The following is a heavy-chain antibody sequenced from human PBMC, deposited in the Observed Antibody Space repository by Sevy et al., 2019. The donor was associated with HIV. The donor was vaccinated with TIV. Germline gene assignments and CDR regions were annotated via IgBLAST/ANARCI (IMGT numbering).Heavy chain of an antibody. J-gene: IGHJ2*01. D-gene: IGHD3-3*01. CDR1: GGSFSGYS. CDR2: VNHSGST. V-gene: IGHV4-34*01. Sequence: SETLSLTCAVSGGSFSGYSWDWIRQPPGKGLEWIGEVNHSGSTNYNPSLKSRVTISVDTSKNQLSQKLNFVTAADTAVYYCARGGDGVVPSPIIGLGPWTKYWYFDLWGRGTLVTVSS. CDR3: ARGGDGVVPSPIIGLGPWTKYWYFDL.